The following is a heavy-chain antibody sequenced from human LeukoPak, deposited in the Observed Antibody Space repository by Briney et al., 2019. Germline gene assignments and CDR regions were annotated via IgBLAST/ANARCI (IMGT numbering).Heavy chain of an antibody. CDR3: ARDHSVAGQSYYFDY. J-gene: IGHJ4*02. CDR1: GYTFTSYG. CDR2: ISAYNGNT. V-gene: IGHV1-18*01. D-gene: IGHD6-19*01. Sequence: GASVKVSCKASGYTFTSYGIGWVRQAPGQGLEWMGWISAYNGNTNYAQKLQGRVTMTTDTSTSTAYMELRSLRSDDTAVYYCARDHSVAGQSYYFDYWGQGTLVTVSS.